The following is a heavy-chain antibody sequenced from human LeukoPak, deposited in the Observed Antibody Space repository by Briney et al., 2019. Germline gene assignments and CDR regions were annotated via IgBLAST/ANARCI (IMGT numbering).Heavy chain of an antibody. D-gene: IGHD2-2*01. CDR2: ISGSGGSS. Sequence: PGGSLRLSCAASGFTFSSYAMSWVRQAPGKGLEWVSAISGSGGSSYYADSVKGRFTISRDNYKNTLFLQMNSLRAEDTAAYCCAKEKYSPSINRWFDPWGQGTLVTVSS. CDR1: GFTFSSYA. V-gene: IGHV3-23*01. J-gene: IGHJ5*02. CDR3: AKEKYSPSINRWFDP.